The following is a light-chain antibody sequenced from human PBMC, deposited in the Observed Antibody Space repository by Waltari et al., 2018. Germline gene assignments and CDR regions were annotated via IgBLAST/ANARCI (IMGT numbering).Light chain of an antibody. J-gene: IGKJ1*01. Sequence: EIVLTQSPGTLSLSPGERATLSCRASQSVSRALAWYQQNPGQAPRLLIYGASNRATGIPDRFSGSGSGTDFGLIISRLEPEDCAVYYCQHYVSLPVTFGQGTKVEIK. CDR1: QSVSRA. V-gene: IGKV3-20*01. CDR2: GAS. CDR3: QHYVSLPVT.